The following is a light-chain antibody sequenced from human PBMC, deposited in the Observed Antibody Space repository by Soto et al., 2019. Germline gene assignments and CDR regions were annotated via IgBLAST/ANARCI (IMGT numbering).Light chain of an antibody. V-gene: IGKV3-15*01. CDR3: QQYQSRST. Sequence: ETVMTQSPATLSMSPGERATLSCRASQSLNSDLAWYQQKPGQAPRLLIYGASTRATGIPGRFSGSGSGTEFTLTISSLQSDDFATYHCQQYQSRSTFGQGTTVGVK. CDR2: GAS. CDR1: QSLNSD. J-gene: IGKJ1*01.